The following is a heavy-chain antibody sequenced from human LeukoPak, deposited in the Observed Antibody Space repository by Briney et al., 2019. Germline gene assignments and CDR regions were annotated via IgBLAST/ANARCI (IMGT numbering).Heavy chain of an antibody. CDR2: IYYSGST. CDR3: AADYYDSTGYYQAFDI. V-gene: IGHV4-59*08. Sequence: SETLSLTCTVSGGSISSYYWSWIRQPPGKGLEWIGYIYYSGSTNYNPSLKSRVIISVDTSKNQFSLNLTSVTAADTAVYYCAADYYDSTGYYQAFDIWGQGTMVTVSS. CDR1: GGSISSYY. D-gene: IGHD3-22*01. J-gene: IGHJ3*02.